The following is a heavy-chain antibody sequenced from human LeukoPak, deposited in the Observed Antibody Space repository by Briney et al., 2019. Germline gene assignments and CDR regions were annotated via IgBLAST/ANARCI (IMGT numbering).Heavy chain of an antibody. CDR2: INPKTGGA. CDR1: GYTFSDYY. D-gene: IGHD2-2*01. V-gene: IGHV1-2*02. J-gene: IGHJ5*02. Sequence: GASVKVSCKAYGYTFSDYYLHWVRQAPGQGLEWMGCINPKTGGANFAEKFQGRVTMTRDTSIRTVYMELRRVTYDDTALYYCARGVGTSWFDPWGQGTLVTVSS. CDR3: ARGVGTSWFDP.